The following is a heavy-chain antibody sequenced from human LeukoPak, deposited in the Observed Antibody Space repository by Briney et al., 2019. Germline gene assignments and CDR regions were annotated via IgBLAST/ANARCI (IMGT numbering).Heavy chain of an antibody. CDR2: INHSGST. Sequence: PSETLSLTCAVYGGSFSGYYWSWIRQPPGKGLEWIGEINHSGSTNYNPSLKSRVTISVDTSKNQFSLKLSSVTAADTAVYYCARDTRSYDSSGYYFFDFWGQGTLVTVSS. CDR1: GGSFSGYY. D-gene: IGHD3-22*01. J-gene: IGHJ4*02. V-gene: IGHV4-34*01. CDR3: ARDTRSYDSSGYYFFDF.